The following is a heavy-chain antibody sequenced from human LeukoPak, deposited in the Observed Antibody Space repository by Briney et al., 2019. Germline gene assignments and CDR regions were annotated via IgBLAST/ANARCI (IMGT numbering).Heavy chain of an antibody. J-gene: IGHJ4*02. CDR3: ARVEAYGDYSFDY. V-gene: IGHV4-59*01. CDR2: IYYSGST. D-gene: IGHD4-17*01. CDR1: GGSISSYY. Sequence: PSETLSLTCTVSGGSISSYYWSWIRQPPGKGLEWIGHIYYSGSTNYNPSLKSRVTISVDTSKNQFSLKLSSVTAADTAVYYCARVEAYGDYSFDYWGQGTLVTVSS.